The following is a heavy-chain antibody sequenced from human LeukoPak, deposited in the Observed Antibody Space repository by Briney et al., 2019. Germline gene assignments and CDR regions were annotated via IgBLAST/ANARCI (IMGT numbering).Heavy chain of an antibody. CDR1: GFTFSSYA. V-gene: IGHV3-64*01. J-gene: IGHJ4*02. D-gene: IGHD3-9*01. CDR2: ISSNGGST. Sequence: GGFLRLSCAASGFTFSSYAMHWVRQAPGKGLEYVSAISSNGGSTYYANSVKGRFTISRDNSKNTLYLQMGSLRAEDMAVYYCARDGDILTGYSPATYFDHWGQGTLVTVSS. CDR3: ARDGDILTGYSPATYFDH.